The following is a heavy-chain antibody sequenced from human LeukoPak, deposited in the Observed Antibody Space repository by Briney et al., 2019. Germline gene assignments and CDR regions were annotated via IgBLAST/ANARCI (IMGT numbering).Heavy chain of an antibody. CDR2: INHSGST. CDR1: GGSFSGYY. D-gene: IGHD3-10*01. J-gene: IGHJ6*03. CDR3: ARGSGTPYGSGSYYYYYYMDV. Sequence: SETLSLTCAVYGGSFSGYYWSWIRQPPGKGLEWIGEINHSGSTNYNPSLKSRVTISVDTSKNQFSLKLSSVTAADTAVYYCARGSGTPYGSGSYYYYYYMDVWGKGTTVTVS. V-gene: IGHV4-34*01.